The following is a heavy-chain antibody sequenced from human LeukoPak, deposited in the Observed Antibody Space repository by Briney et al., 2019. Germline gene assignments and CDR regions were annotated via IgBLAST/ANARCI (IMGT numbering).Heavy chain of an antibody. CDR1: GFTFDDYA. J-gene: IGHJ3*02. CDR3: ARESHYDFWSGYPDAFDI. V-gene: IGHV3-9*01. CDR2: ISWNSGSI. Sequence: PGGSLRLSCAASGFTFDDYAMHWVRQAPGKGLEWVSGISWNSGSIGYADSVKGRFTISRDNAKNSLYLQMNSLRAEDTAVYYCARESHYDFWSGYPDAFDIWGQGTMVTVSS. D-gene: IGHD3-3*01.